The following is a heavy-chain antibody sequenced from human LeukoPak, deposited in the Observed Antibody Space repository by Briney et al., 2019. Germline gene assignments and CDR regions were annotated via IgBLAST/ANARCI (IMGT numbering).Heavy chain of an antibody. D-gene: IGHD7-27*01. J-gene: IGHJ4*02. Sequence: ASVTVSCKASGYTFTSYAMNWVRQAPGQGLEWMGWISAYNGNTNYAQKLQGRVTMTTDTSTSTAYMELRSLRSDDTAVYYCARTNWGLYYFDYWGQGTLVTVSS. CDR3: ARTNWGLYYFDY. CDR1: GYTFTSYA. CDR2: ISAYNGNT. V-gene: IGHV1-18*01.